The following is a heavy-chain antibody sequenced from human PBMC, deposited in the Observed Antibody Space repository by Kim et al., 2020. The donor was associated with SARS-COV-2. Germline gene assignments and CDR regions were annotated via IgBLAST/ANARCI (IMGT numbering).Heavy chain of an antibody. J-gene: IGHJ5*01. Sequence: GGSLRLSCAASGFTLSTYSMHWLRQAPGKGLEWVASITTDGRFRHYADSLKGRFTISRDNSENTLNLQMNSLRGEDTAVYYCAKDPVTSSPAGIDS. CDR2: ITTDGRFR. V-gene: IGHV3-30*18. D-gene: IGHD6-13*01. CDR1: GFTLSTYS. CDR3: AKDPVTSSPAGIDS.